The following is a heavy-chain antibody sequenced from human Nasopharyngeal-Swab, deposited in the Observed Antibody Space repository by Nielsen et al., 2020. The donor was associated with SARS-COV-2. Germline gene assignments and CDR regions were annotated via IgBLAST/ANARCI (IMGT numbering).Heavy chain of an antibody. D-gene: IGHD2-15*01. CDR3: ARDSTPVYYYYYMDV. Sequence: SPTLSLTCTASGGSISSYYWCWIRQPPGKGLEWIGYIYYSGSTNYNPSLKSRVTISVDMSKNQFSLKLSSVTAADTAVYYCARDSTPVYYYYYMDVWGKGTTVTVSS. J-gene: IGHJ6*03. CDR2: IYYSGST. CDR1: GGSISSYY. V-gene: IGHV4-59*01.